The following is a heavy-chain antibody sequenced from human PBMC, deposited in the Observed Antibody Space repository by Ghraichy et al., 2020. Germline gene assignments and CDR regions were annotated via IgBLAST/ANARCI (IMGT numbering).Heavy chain of an antibody. CDR3: ARDHHCDGDC. J-gene: IGHJ4*02. V-gene: IGHV3-66*01. D-gene: IGHD2-21*01. CDR2: AYNGGTT. Sequence: GGSLRLSCAASGSIVSDSDMSWVRQAPGKGLEWVSIAYNGGTTYYADSVKDRFTISRDSSKNTLYLQMNSLRAEDTALDYCARDHHCDGDCWGQGTLVTVSS. CDR1: GSIVSDSD.